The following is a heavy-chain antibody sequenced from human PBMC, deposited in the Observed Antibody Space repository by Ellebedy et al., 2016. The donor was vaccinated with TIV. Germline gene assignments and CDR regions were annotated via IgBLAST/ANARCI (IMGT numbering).Heavy chain of an antibody. CDR1: GGSFSGYY. Sequence: SETLSLTXAVYGGSFSGYYWSWIRQPPGKGLEWIGEINHSGSTNYNPSLKSRVTISVDTSKNQFSLKLSSVTAADTAVYYCARDSSGVTIFGVSDSLGMDVWGQGTTVTVSS. V-gene: IGHV4-34*01. D-gene: IGHD3-3*01. J-gene: IGHJ6*02. CDR2: INHSGST. CDR3: ARDSSGVTIFGVSDSLGMDV.